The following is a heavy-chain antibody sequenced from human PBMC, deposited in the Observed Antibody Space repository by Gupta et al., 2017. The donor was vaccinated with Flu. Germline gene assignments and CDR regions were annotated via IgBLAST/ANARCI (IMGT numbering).Heavy chain of an antibody. Sequence: EVQLVESGGGLVQPGGSLRLSCAASGFTFSDYWMDWVRQAPGKGLEWVANIKEDGSEKNYVDSVKGRFAISRDNARNSVYLQMNSLRADDTAVYYCARNRGWQQFDYWGQGALVTVSS. J-gene: IGHJ4*02. V-gene: IGHV3-7*01. CDR3: ARNRGWQQFDY. CDR2: IKEDGSEK. CDR1: GFTFSDYW. D-gene: IGHD3-10*01.